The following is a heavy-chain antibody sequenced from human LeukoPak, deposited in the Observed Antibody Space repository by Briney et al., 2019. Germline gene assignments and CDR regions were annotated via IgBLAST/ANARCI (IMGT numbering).Heavy chain of an antibody. J-gene: IGHJ2*01. Sequence: SVKVSCKASGSSFSSFGISWLRQPPGQGLEWMGWISANNGYTKYAQKFQGTVTMTTDTSTRTAYMEVRSLRSDDTAVYYCARDPPRRDGNNYGYFDLWGRGTLVSVSS. V-gene: IGHV1-18*01. D-gene: IGHD5-24*01. CDR2: ISANNGYT. CDR1: GSSFSSFG. CDR3: ARDPPRRDGNNYGYFDL.